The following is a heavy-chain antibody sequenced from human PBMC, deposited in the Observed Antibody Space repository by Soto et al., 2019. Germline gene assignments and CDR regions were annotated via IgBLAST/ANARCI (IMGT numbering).Heavy chain of an antibody. CDR2: INHSGST. CDR1: GGCFSGYY. D-gene: IGHD1-1*01. J-gene: IGHJ6*02. V-gene: IGHV4-34*09. Sequence: PSETLSLTGAVYGGCFSGYYWRWIRQHPGKGLEWIGEINHSGSTNYNPSLKSRVSMSVDTSKNQFSLNLSSVTAADTAVYYCARELPQRQGRNMDVSGQGTTVTVSS. CDR3: ARELPQRQGRNMDV.